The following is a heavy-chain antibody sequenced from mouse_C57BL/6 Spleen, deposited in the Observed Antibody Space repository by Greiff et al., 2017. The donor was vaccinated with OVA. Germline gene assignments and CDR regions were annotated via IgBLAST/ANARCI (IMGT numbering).Heavy chain of an antibody. D-gene: IGHD1-1*01. J-gene: IGHJ2*01. CDR1: GYTFTDYY. Sequence: VQLQQSGAELVRPGASVKLSCKASGYTFTDYYINWVKQRPGQGLEWIARIYPGSGNTYYNEKFKGKATLTAEKSSSTAYMQLSSLTSEDSAVYFCARSSYYGSGYFDYWGQGTTLTVSS. V-gene: IGHV1-76*01. CDR2: IYPGSGNT. CDR3: ARSSYYGSGYFDY.